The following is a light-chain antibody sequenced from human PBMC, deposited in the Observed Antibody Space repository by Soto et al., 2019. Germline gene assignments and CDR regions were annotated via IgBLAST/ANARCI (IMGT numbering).Light chain of an antibody. CDR3: NSYRSTSDIVA. J-gene: IGLJ2*01. CDR2: EVS. CDR1: SSDIGGYNF. V-gene: IGLV2-14*01. Sequence: QPASVSGSPGQSIAISCTGTSSDIGGYNFVSWYQQHPGKAPKLMIYEVSNRPSGVSDRFSGSKSGNTASLTISGLQAEDEADYYCNSYRSTSDIVAFGGGTKLTVL.